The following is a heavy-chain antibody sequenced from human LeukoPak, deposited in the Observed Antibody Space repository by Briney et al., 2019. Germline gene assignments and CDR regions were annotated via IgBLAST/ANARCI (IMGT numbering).Heavy chain of an antibody. D-gene: IGHD6-19*01. Sequence: SSETLSLTCIVSGGSHSSGGYYWSWIRQHPGKGLEWIGYIYYSGSTYYNPSLKSRVTISVDTSKNQFSLKLSSVTAADTAVYYCARARRGYSSGWYVGYWGQGTLVAVSS. CDR3: ARARRGYSSGWYVGY. V-gene: IGHV4-31*03. CDR1: GGSHSSGGYY. CDR2: IYYSGST. J-gene: IGHJ4*02.